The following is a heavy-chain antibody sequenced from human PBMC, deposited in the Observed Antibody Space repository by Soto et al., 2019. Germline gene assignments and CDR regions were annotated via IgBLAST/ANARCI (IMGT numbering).Heavy chain of an antibody. V-gene: IGHV1-69*13. Sequence: QVQLVQSGAEVKKPGASVKVSCKASGYTFTSYGISWVRQAPGQGLEWMGGIIPIFGTANYAQKFQGRVTITADESTSTAYMELSSLRSEDTAVYYCARQEIYGFGNYYYGMDVWGQGTTVTVSS. CDR1: GYTFTSYG. J-gene: IGHJ6*02. CDR2: IIPIFGTA. D-gene: IGHD3-10*01. CDR3: ARQEIYGFGNYYYGMDV.